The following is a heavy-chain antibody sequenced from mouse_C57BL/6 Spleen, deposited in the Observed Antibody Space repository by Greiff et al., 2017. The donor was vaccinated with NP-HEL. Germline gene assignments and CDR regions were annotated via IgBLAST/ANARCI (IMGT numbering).Heavy chain of an antibody. CDR3: ASTVTTVVEDFDY. CDR1: GFNIKNTY. Sequence: DVQLQESVAELVRPGASVKLSCTASGFNIKNTYMHWVKQRPEQGLEWIGRIDPANGNTKYAPKFQGKATITADTSSNTAYLQLSSLTSEDTAIYYCASTVTTVVEDFDYWGQGTTLTVSS. D-gene: IGHD1-1*01. J-gene: IGHJ2*01. CDR2: IDPANGNT. V-gene: IGHV14-3*01.